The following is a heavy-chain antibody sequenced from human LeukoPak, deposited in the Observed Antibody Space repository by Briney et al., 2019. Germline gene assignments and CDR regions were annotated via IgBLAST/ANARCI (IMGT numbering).Heavy chain of an antibody. V-gene: IGHV3-33*01. Sequence: PGGSLRLSCAASGFTISSYGMHWVRQAPGKGLEWVAVIWYDGSNKYYADSVKGRFTISRDNSKNTLYLQMNSLRAEDTAVYYCATEGYCSGGSCFPYFDYWGQGTLVTVSS. CDR3: ATEGYCSGGSCFPYFDY. CDR2: IWYDGSNK. D-gene: IGHD2-15*01. CDR1: GFTISSYG. J-gene: IGHJ4*02.